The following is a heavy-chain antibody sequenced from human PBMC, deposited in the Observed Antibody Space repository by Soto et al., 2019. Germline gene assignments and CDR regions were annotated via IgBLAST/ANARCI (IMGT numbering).Heavy chain of an antibody. CDR1: GFPFSSYS. Sequence: EVHLVESGGGLVKPGGSLRLSCAGSGFPFSSYSMNWVRQAPGKGLEWVSSVTGNGGFIHYADSLKGRFTISRDNARNSLYLHMNTLRAEDTAIYYCARVKYCSSTRCLNPIDYWGQGTLVTVSS. J-gene: IGHJ4*02. V-gene: IGHV3-21*01. D-gene: IGHD2-2*01. CDR2: VTGNGGFI. CDR3: ARVKYCSSTRCLNPIDY.